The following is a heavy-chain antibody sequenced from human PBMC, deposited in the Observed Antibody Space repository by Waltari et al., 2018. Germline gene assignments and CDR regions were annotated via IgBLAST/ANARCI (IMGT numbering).Heavy chain of an antibody. V-gene: IGHV4-59*11. J-gene: IGHJ4*02. CDR3: ARARRIAAAGYFDY. CDR1: GGSISSHY. CDR2: IYYSGST. D-gene: IGHD6-13*01. Sequence: QVQLQESGPGLVKPSETLSLTCTVSGGSISSHYWSWIRQPPGKGLEWIGYIYYSGSTNYNPSLKSRVTISVDTSKNQFSLKLSSVTAADTAVYYCARARRIAAAGYFDYWGQGTLVTVSS.